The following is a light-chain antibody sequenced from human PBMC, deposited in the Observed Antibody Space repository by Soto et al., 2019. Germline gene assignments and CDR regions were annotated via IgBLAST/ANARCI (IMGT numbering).Light chain of an antibody. V-gene: IGLV2-14*03. J-gene: IGLJ2*01. Sequence: QSALTQPASVSGSPGQSITISCTGTSGDIGRYDHVSWYQQHPGKAPKLIIYNVNIRPSGLSNRFSGSKSGNTASLTISGLQAEDEADYYCSAHGSRGTLVIFGGGTKVTVL. CDR3: SAHGSRGTLVI. CDR1: SGDIGRYDH. CDR2: NVN.